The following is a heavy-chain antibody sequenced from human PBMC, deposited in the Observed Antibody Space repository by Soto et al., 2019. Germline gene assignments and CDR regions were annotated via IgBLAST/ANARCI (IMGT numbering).Heavy chain of an antibody. CDR2: IHYSGTT. D-gene: IGHD3-9*01. CDR3: TRALLKSLDY. CDR1: GAFISTSYW. V-gene: IGHV4-4*02. Sequence: ETLSLPCDVSGAFISTSYWWSWVRQSPGKGLEWIGEIHYSGTTNYNPSLKSRVIISQDKSKNQFSLNLNSVTAADTAMYYCTRALLKSLDYWGQG. J-gene: IGHJ4*02.